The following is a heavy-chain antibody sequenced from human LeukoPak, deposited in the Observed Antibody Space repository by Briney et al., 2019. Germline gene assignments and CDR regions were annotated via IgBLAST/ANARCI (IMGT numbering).Heavy chain of an antibody. CDR3: AKVRFLEWLLSSF. D-gene: IGHD3-3*01. V-gene: IGHV3-23*01. CDR1: GFTFSSYA. CDR2: ISGSGGST. J-gene: IGHJ4*02. Sequence: GGSLRLSCAASGFTFSSYAMSGVRQAPGKGLEWVSAISGSGGSTYYADSVKGRFTISRDNSKNTLYLQMNSLRAEDTAVYYCAKVRFLEWLLSSFGGQGTLVTVSS.